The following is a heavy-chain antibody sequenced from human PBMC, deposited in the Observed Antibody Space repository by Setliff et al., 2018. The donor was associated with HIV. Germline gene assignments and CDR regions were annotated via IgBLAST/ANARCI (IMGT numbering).Heavy chain of an antibody. J-gene: IGHJ3*02. V-gene: IGHV5-51*01. Sequence: GESLTISCKASGYSFTGYWIGWARQMPGKGLEWMGIIYPGDSDTRYSPSFQGQVTISTDESISTAFLQWSSLKASDTAMYYCARHSHYDRSGYYYHKMPDDAFDIWGQGTMVTVSS. CDR3: ARHSHYDRSGYYYHKMPDDAFDI. CDR1: GYSFTGYW. D-gene: IGHD3-22*01. CDR2: IYPGDSDT.